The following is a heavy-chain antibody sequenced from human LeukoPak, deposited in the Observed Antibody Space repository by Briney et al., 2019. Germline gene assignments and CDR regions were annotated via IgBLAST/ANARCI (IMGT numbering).Heavy chain of an antibody. D-gene: IGHD1-14*01. J-gene: IGHJ4*02. CDR1: GFTFSSYA. CDR2: ISYDGSNK. V-gene: IGHV3-30-3*01. Sequence: GGSLRLSCAASGFTFSSYAMHWVRQAPGKGLEWVAVISYDGSNKYYADSVKGRFTISRDNSKNTLYLQMNSLRAEDTAVYYCARSGGGYFDYWGPGTLVTVSS. CDR3: ARSGGGYFDY.